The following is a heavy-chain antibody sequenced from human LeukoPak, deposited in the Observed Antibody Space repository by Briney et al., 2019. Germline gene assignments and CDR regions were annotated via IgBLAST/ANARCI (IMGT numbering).Heavy chain of an antibody. CDR3: ARREAGRGDYDY. CDR1: GYSFTSYW. Sequence: ESLKISCKGSGYSFTSYWIGWVRQMPGKGLEWMGIIYPGESDTRYSPSFQGQVTISADKSISTAYLQWSSLKASDTAVYYCARREAGRGDYDYWGQGTLVTDSS. V-gene: IGHV5-51*01. D-gene: IGHD4-17*01. CDR2: IYPGESDT. J-gene: IGHJ4*02.